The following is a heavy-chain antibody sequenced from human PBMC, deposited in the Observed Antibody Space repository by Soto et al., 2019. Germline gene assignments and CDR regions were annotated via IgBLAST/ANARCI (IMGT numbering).Heavy chain of an antibody. J-gene: IGHJ5*02. CDR1: GYTFTSYG. D-gene: IGHD3-22*01. Sequence: ASVKVSCKASGYTFTSYGISWVRQAPGQGLEWMGWISAHNGNTNYAQKLQGRVTMTTDTSTSTAYMELRSLRSDDTAVYYCARDREPAYYYDSSGRWFDPWAQGTLVTVSS. CDR2: ISAHNGNT. V-gene: IGHV1-18*01. CDR3: ARDREPAYYYDSSGRWFDP.